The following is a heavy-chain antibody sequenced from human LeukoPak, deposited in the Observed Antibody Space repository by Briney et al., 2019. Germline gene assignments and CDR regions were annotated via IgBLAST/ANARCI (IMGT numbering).Heavy chain of an antibody. CDR3: ARAGWTDAFDI. J-gene: IGHJ3*02. CDR1: GDTFTVYF. V-gene: IGHV1-2*06. D-gene: IGHD3/OR15-3a*01. Sequence: ASVKVSCKASGDTFTVYFMHWVRQAPGQGLEWMGRINPNNGDTDYAQKFQGRVTLTRDTSITTAYMDLTRLKSDDTAVYYCARAGWTDAFDIWRQGTMVTVSS. CDR2: INPNNGDT.